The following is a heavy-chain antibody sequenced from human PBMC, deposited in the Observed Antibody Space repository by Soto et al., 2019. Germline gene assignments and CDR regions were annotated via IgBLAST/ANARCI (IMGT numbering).Heavy chain of an antibody. J-gene: IGHJ4*02. CDR1: GFTFSSYA. D-gene: IGHD6-6*01. V-gene: IGHV3-23*01. CDR3: ARGRSSSVYFDY. Sequence: GGSLRLSCAASGFTFSSYAMSWVRQAPGKGLEWVSAISGSGGSTYYADSVKGRFTISRDNAKNSLYLQMNSLRAEDTAVYYCARGRSSSVYFDYWGQGTPVTVSS. CDR2: ISGSGGST.